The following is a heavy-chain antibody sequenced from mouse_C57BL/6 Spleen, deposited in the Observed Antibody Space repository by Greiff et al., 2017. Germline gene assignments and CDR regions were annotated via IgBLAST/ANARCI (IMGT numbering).Heavy chain of an antibody. CDR1: GYTFTSYW. CDR3: AKTAQALYFDY. D-gene: IGHD3-2*02. CDR2: INPSSGYT. V-gene: IGHV1-7*01. Sequence: VQLQQSEAELAKPGASVKLSCKASGYTFTSYWMHWVKQRPGQGLEWIGYINPSSGYTKYNQKFKDKATLTADKSSSTAYMQLSSLTYEDSAVYYCAKTAQALYFDYWGEGTTLTVSS. J-gene: IGHJ2*01.